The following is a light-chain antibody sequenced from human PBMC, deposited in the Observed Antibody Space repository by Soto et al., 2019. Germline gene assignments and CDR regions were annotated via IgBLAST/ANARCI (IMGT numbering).Light chain of an antibody. Sequence: EIVMTQSPATLSVSPVERTTLSCRASQSVGNNLAWYQQKPGQAPRLLIYGAYTRATGIPARFSGSGSGTEFTLTISSLQPDDFATYYCQQYNSYSQTFGQGTK. CDR2: GAY. CDR1: QSVGNN. J-gene: IGKJ1*01. V-gene: IGKV3-15*01. CDR3: QQYNSYSQT.